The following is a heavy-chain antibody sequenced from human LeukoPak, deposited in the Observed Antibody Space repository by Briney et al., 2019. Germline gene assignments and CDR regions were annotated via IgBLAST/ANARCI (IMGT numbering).Heavy chain of an antibody. Sequence: GGALRLSCAASGFTLSSYWMHWVRQARGKGLVWVSRINGDGSSTPYANSVKGRFTISRDNAKNTLYLQMHSLRADDTAVYYCARGSTSGWPDYFDYWGQGSVVTVSS. CDR1: GFTLSSYW. CDR3: ARGSTSGWPDYFDY. V-gene: IGHV3-74*01. J-gene: IGHJ4*02. CDR2: INGDGSST. D-gene: IGHD6-19*01.